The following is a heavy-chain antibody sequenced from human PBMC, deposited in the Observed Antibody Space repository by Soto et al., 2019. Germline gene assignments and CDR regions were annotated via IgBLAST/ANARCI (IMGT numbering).Heavy chain of an antibody. CDR3: ARGFGGWLSDYGMDV. CDR1: GYTFTSYD. J-gene: IGHJ6*02. D-gene: IGHD3-22*01. V-gene: IGHV1-8*01. CDR2: MNPNSGNT. Sequence: ASVKVSCKASGYTFTSYDINCVRQATGQGLEWMGWMNPNSGNTGYAQKFQGRVTMTRNTSISTAYMELSSLRSGDTAVYYCARGFGGWLSDYGMDVWGQGTTVTVSS.